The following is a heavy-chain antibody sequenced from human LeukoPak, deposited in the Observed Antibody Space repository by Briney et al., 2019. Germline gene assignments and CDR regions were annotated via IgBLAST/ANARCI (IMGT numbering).Heavy chain of an antibody. CDR1: GFTFDGYA. D-gene: IGHD1-26*01. CDR3: AKAPMNSYFSPADY. J-gene: IGHJ4*02. V-gene: IGHV3-23*01. CDR2: ISGSGGST. Sequence: PGGSLRLSCAASGFTFDGYAMNWVRQAPGKGLEWVSGISGSGGSTYDADSVKGRFSISRDNSKNTLYLQMNSLRAEDTAIYYCAKAPMNSYFSPADYWGQGTLVTVSS.